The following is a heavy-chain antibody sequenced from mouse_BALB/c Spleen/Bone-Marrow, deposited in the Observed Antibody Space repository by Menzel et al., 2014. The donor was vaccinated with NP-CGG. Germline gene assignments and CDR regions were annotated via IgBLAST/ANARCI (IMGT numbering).Heavy chain of an antibody. J-gene: IGHJ2*01. CDR1: GYAFTNYL. Sequence: VKLMESGAELVGPGTSVKVSCKASGYAFTNYLIEWVKQRPVQGLEWIGVINPGSGGANYNAKFKGKATLTADKSSSTAYMQLSSLTSGDSAVYFCAREWTARAVDYWGQGTTLTVSS. CDR2: INPGSGGA. V-gene: IGHV1-54*01. CDR3: AREWTARAVDY. D-gene: IGHD3-2*01.